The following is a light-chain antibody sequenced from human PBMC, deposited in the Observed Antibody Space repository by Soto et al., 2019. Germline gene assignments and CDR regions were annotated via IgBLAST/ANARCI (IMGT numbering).Light chain of an antibody. Sequence: QSVLTQPPSASGTPGQRVTISCSGSSSNIGSNSVNWYQQLPGTAPKLLIYRNNQWPSGVPDRFSGYKSGTSASLAISGLQSEDEADYYCAAWDDSLNGYVFGTGTKVTVL. CDR3: AAWDDSLNGYV. V-gene: IGLV1-44*01. CDR1: SSNIGSNS. CDR2: RNN. J-gene: IGLJ1*01.